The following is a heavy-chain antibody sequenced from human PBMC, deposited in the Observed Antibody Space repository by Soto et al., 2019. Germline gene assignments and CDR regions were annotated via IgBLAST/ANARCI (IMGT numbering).Heavy chain of an antibody. CDR2: IDNSGTIK. V-gene: IGHV3-11*01. D-gene: IGHD2-15*01. J-gene: IGHJ4*02. CDR1: GFTFSDYY. Sequence: LRLSCAASGFTFSDYYMTWIRQAPGKGLEWVSYIDNSGTIKYYADSVKGRFTISRDNTKNSLSLQMNSLGAEDTAIYYCARIEGDCSGGSCYSGGFDYWGPGALVTVYS. CDR3: ARIEGDCSGGSCYSGGFDY.